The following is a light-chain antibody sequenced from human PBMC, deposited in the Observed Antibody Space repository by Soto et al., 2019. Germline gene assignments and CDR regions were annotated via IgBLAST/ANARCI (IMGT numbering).Light chain of an antibody. CDR3: QQYGRLTTT. V-gene: IGKV3-20*01. Sequence: VLTTATTPRSLSQEEVDILSSRASQSVSSNYITWYQQKPGQAPRRLIFGASSRATGIPDRFSGSGSGTDFTLTISGLEPEDFAVYYCQQYGRLTTTFGQGTKVEIK. CDR1: QSVSSNY. CDR2: GAS. J-gene: IGKJ1*01.